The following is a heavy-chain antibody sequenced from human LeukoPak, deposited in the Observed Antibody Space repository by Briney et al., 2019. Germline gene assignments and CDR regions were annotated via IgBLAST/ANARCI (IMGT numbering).Heavy chain of an antibody. J-gene: IGHJ4*02. D-gene: IGHD5-18*01. CDR1: GGSISTYY. CDR2: IYYTGST. CDR3: ARAPSSGYSYGYGILDS. Sequence: PSETLSLTCTVSGGSISTYYWSWIRQPPGKGLEFIGYIYYTGSTNYNPSLKSRVTISVDTSKNQFSLNLSSVTAADTAVYYCARAPSSGYSYGYGILDSWGQGTLVTVSS. V-gene: IGHV4-59*08.